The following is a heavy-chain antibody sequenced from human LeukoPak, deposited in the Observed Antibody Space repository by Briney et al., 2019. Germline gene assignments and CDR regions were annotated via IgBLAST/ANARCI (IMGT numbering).Heavy chain of an antibody. D-gene: IGHD1-26*01. V-gene: IGHV4-59*02. CDR3: ASNVVGATYVYFDY. CDR2: IYYSGST. J-gene: IGHJ4*02. Sequence: PSETLTLPWTVAGDSVSRYFWSWIRQPPGKGLEWIGYIYYSGSTNYNPSLKSRVTISVDTSKNQFSLKLTSVTAADTAVYYCASNVVGATYVYFDYWGQGALVTVSS. CDR1: GDSVSRYF.